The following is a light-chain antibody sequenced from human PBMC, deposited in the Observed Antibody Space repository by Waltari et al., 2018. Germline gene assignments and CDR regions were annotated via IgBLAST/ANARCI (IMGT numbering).Light chain of an antibody. CDR1: QTISGR. CDR3: QQYNEFPWT. J-gene: IGKJ1*01. V-gene: IGKV1-5*03. Sequence: DVQMTQSPSFLSASVGVGVTITCRASQTISGRLAWYQQKPGAAPKLLIYKASNLDGGVPSRFSGSDSGAEFTLTISSLQPDDFATYYCQQYNEFPWTFGQGTKVDIK. CDR2: KAS.